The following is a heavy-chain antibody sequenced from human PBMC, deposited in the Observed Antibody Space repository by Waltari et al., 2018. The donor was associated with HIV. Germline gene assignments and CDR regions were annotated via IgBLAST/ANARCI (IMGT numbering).Heavy chain of an antibody. CDR1: GFTFRTYG. CDR3: ARGFYDNGAHPGYFDF. Sequence: QVHLVESGGGVVQPGRSLRLSCAASGFTFRTYGMYWVRQAPGKGLEWVAAILEDGSNKYYADSVKGRFTISRDNSKNTLYLQMTSLWVDDTALYYCARGFYDNGAHPGYFDFWGQGTLVTVSA. CDR2: ILEDGSNK. J-gene: IGHJ4*02. V-gene: IGHV3-33*01. D-gene: IGHD2-8*01.